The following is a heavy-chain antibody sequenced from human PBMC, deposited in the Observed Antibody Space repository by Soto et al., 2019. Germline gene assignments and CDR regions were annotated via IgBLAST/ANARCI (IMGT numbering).Heavy chain of an antibody. V-gene: IGHV1-69*06. J-gene: IGHJ3*02. CDR3: ARSPDPRGGGYFRWTDAFDI. CDR2: IIPIFGTA. CDR1: GGTFSSYA. D-gene: IGHD1-26*01. Sequence: QVQLVQSGAEVKKPGSSVKVSCKASGGTFSSYAISWVRQAPGQGLEWMGGIIPIFGTANYAQKFQGRVAITADKSTSTAYMELSSLRSEDTAVYYCARSPDPRGGGYFRWTDAFDIWGQGTMVTVSS.